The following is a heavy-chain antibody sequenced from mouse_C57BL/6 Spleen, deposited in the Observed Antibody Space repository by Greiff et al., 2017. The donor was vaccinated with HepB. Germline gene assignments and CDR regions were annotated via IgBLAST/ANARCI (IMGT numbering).Heavy chain of an antibody. Sequence: VQLQQSGAELLKPGASVKLSCKATGYTFTGYWIEWVKQRPGHGLEWIGEILPGSGSTNYNEKFKGKATFTADTSSNTAYMQLSSLTTEDSAIYYCARLGDYYGSSVYYFDYWGQGTTLTVSS. V-gene: IGHV1-9*01. D-gene: IGHD1-1*01. CDR2: ILPGSGST. CDR3: ARLGDYYGSSVYYFDY. CDR1: GYTFTGYW. J-gene: IGHJ2*01.